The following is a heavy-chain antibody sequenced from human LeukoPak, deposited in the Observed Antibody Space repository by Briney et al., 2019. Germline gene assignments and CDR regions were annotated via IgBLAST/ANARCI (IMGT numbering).Heavy chain of an antibody. V-gene: IGHV4-59*01. CDR2: IYYSGST. CDR1: GGSISSYY. J-gene: IGHJ3*02. D-gene: IGHD5-12*01. Sequence: PSETLSLTCTVSGGSISSYYWSWIRQPPGKGLKWIGYIYYSGSTNYNPSLKSRVTISVDTSKNQFSLKLSSVTAADTAVYYCARDRARSGYADAFDIWGQGTMVTVSS. CDR3: ARDRARSGYADAFDI.